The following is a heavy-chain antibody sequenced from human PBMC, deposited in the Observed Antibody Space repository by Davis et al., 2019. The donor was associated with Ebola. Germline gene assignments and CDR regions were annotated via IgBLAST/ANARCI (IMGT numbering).Heavy chain of an antibody. J-gene: IGHJ4*02. CDR1: GGSFSGYY. Sequence: SETLSLTCAVYGGSFSGYYWSWIRQPPGKGLEWIGEINHSGSTNYNPSLKSRVTISVDTSKNQFSLKLSSVTAADTAVYYCARSSGIAVARKASIDYWGQGTLVTVSS. V-gene: IGHV4-34*01. D-gene: IGHD6-19*01. CDR2: INHSGST. CDR3: ARSSGIAVARKASIDY.